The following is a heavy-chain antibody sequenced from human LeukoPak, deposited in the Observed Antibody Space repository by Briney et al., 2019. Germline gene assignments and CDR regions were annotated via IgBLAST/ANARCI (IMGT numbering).Heavy chain of an antibody. D-gene: IGHD3-16*02. CDR3: ARDPAFMITFGGVIAAHFDY. V-gene: IGHV3-30*04. Sequence: PGGSLRLSCAASGFTFSSYAMHWVRQAPGKGLEWVAVISYDGSNKYYADSVKGRFTISRDNSKNTLYLQMNSLRAEDTAVYYCARDPAFMITFGGVIAAHFDYWGQGTLVTVSS. J-gene: IGHJ4*02. CDR1: GFTFSSYA. CDR2: ISYDGSNK.